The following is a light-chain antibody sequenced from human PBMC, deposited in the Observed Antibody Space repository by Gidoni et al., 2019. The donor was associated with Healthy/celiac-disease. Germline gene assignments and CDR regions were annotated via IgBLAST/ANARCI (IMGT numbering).Light chain of an antibody. CDR1: SSNIGSKS. V-gene: IGLV1-44*01. Sequence: QSVLTQPPSAYGTPGQRVTISCSGSSSNIGSKSVDWYQQHPGTAPKVLIYSNNQRPPGVPDRFSGSKSGTSGSLAISGLQSEDEADYYCAVWDDSLNGWVFGGGTKLTVL. CDR2: SNN. CDR3: AVWDDSLNGWV. J-gene: IGLJ3*02.